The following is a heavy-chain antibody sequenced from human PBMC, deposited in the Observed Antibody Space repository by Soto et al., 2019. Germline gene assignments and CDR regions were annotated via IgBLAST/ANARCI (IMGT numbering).Heavy chain of an antibody. J-gene: IGHJ5*02. CDR1: GGSISSYY. Sequence: SETLSLTCSVSGGSISSYYWSWIRQAPGKGLEYIGYIYHSGSINYNPSLESRVTISVDTSKTQFSLKLTSVTAADTAVYYCARESLDYYGSGSYSNWFDPWGQGTLVTVSS. V-gene: IGHV4-59*12. CDR3: ARESLDYYGSGSYSNWFDP. D-gene: IGHD3-10*01. CDR2: IYHSGSI.